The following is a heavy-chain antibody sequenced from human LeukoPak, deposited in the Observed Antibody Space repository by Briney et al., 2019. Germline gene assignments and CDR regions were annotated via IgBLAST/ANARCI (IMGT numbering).Heavy chain of an antibody. J-gene: IGHJ6*02. CDR1: GITFSNYA. V-gene: IGHV3-23*01. CDR3: AKGLYDYALDV. CDR2: ISGSAHKI. Sequence: PGGSLRLSCVASGITFSNYAVSWVRQAPEKGLDWVSVISGSAHKIRYADSVKGRFTISRDDSENIVYLQMNNLRAEDTAVYYCAKGLYDYALDVWGQGTAVTVSS.